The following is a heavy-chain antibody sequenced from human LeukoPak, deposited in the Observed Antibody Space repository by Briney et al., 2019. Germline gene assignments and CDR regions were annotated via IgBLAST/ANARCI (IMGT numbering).Heavy chain of an antibody. Sequence: SETLSLTCAVYGGSFSGYYWSWIRQPPGKGLEWIGYVFYTGYTNYNASLKNRVTISLDTSKNQFSLKLTSVTAADTAVYYCARETTISGGTAVAGPQPYIYYLDVWGKGTTVTISS. D-gene: IGHD6-19*01. CDR1: GGSFSGYY. V-gene: IGHV4-59*01. J-gene: IGHJ6*03. CDR3: ARETTISGGTAVAGPQPYIYYLDV. CDR2: VFYTGYT.